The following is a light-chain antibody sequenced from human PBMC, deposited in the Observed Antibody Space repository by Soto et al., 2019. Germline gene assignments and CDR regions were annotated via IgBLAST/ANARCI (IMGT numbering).Light chain of an antibody. V-gene: IGKV1-5*01. CDR3: QQYNSYPGT. CDR2: DAS. J-gene: IGKJ1*01. Sequence: DIQMTQSPSTLSASVGDRVTITCRASQSISSWLAWYQQKPGKAPKLLIYDASSLESAVPSRFSGSGSGTEFTLTISSLQPDDFATYYCQQYNSYPGTFGQGTKVDIK. CDR1: QSISSW.